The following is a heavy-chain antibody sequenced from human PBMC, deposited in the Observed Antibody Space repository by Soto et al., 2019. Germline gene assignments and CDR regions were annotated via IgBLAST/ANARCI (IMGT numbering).Heavy chain of an antibody. J-gene: IGHJ4*02. Sequence: SETLSLTCTVSGGSISRYYWSWIRQPARKGLEWIGRIYTSGSTNYNPSLKSRVTMSVDTSKSQLSLKLSSVTAADTAVYYCARDMGCSSNSCYSDYWGQGTLVTVSS. CDR3: ARDMGCSSNSCYSDY. CDR1: GGSISRYY. CDR2: IYTSGST. D-gene: IGHD2-2*01. V-gene: IGHV4-4*07.